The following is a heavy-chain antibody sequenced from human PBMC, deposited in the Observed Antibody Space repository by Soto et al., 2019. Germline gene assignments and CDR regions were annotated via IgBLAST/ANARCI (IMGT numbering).Heavy chain of an antibody. CDR2: IKQDGSEK. V-gene: IGHV3-7*01. CDR1: GFTFSSYW. J-gene: IGHJ4*02. Sequence: GGSLRLSCVASGFTFSSYWMSWVRQAPWKGLEWVANIKQDGSEKYYVDSVKGRFTLSRDNAKNSLYLQMNSLTVEDTAVYYCARGTDLLIVTTTRTDFWGKGTLVTVSS. D-gene: IGHD5-12*01. CDR3: ARGTDLLIVTTTRTDF.